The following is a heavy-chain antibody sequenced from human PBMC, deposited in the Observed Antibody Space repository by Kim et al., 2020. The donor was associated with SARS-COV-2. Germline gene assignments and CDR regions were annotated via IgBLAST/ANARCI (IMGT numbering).Heavy chain of an antibody. J-gene: IGHJ3*02. D-gene: IGHD3-10*01. CDR3: GKGRYYGSGSYLNSFDI. V-gene: IGHV3-23*01. Sequence: SAKGRFTISRDNSKNTLYLHVNSLRAEDTALYYCGKGRYYGSGSYLNSFDIWGQGTMVTVSS.